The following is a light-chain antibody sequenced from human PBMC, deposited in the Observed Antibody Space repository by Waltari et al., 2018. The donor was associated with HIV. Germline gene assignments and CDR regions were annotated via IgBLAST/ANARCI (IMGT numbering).Light chain of an antibody. J-gene: IGLJ2*01. CDR2: KYS. CDR1: KLGDKY. CDR3: QAWDSRTA. Sequence: SYELTQPPSVSVSPGQTASITCSGDKLGDKYVSWYQQRAGQSPVLVIFKYSKRPSGIPGRFSGSNSGNTATLTISGTQAMDEADYYCQAWDSRTAFGGGTKLTVL. V-gene: IGLV3-1*01.